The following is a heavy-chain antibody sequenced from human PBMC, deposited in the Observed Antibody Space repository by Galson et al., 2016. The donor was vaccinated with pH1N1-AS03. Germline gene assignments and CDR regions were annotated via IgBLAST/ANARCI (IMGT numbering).Heavy chain of an antibody. CDR1: GFTITKYW. CDR3: TSLHGSNYGANPSPAFDI. J-gene: IGHJ3*02. Sequence: SLRLSCAASGFTITKYWMSWVRQAPGKGLEWVANIKYDGSGKKYVDSVKGRFTISRDNAKNSLYLQMNSLRADDTALYYCTSLHGSNYGANPSPAFDIWGRGTMVTVSS. CDR2: IKYDGSGK. D-gene: IGHD4-23*01. V-gene: IGHV3-7*01.